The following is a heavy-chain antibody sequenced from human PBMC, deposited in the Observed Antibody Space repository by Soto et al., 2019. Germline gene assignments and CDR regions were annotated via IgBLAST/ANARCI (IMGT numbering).Heavy chain of an antibody. Sequence: EVQLLESGGGLARPGGSLRLSCVASGFIFSVYAMTWVRQAPGKGLEWVATISASGGNIEYADSLKGRFTISRDNSKNTLYLQLNGLTADDTAIHYCAKVAGGLGYFDLWGRGILVTVSS. CDR1: GFIFSVYA. V-gene: IGHV3-23*01. J-gene: IGHJ2*01. CDR2: ISASGGNI. CDR3: AKVAGGLGYFDL. D-gene: IGHD3-16*01.